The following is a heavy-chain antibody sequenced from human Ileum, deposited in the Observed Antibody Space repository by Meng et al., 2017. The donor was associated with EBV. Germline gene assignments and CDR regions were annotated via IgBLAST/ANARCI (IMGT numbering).Heavy chain of an antibody. CDR2: ITSDGSST. J-gene: IGHJ4*02. CDR1: GVTFSNDW. D-gene: IGHD5-24*01. V-gene: IGHV3-74*01. CDR3: ATVRDGYPRLFDY. Sequence: EVDLLESGGGLAAPGVSLRLSGAGSGVTFSNDWMHWVRQAPGKGLVWVSHITSDGSSTNYADSVKGRFTISRDNAKNTLYLQMNSLRAEDAAVYYCATVRDGYPRLFDYWCQGTLVTVSS.